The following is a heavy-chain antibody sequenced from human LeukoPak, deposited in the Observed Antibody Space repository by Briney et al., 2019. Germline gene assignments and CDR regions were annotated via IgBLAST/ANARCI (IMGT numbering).Heavy chain of an antibody. J-gene: IGHJ6*04. V-gene: IGHV3-43*02. CDR2: ISGDGGST. Sequence: GGSLRLSCAASGFTFDDYAMHWVRQAPGKGLEWVSLISGDGGSTYYADSVKGRFTISRDNSKNSLYLQMNSLRTADTALYYCAKALWFGELCDAVDVWGKGTTVTVSS. CDR3: AKALWFGELCDAVDV. CDR1: GFTFDDYA. D-gene: IGHD3-10*01.